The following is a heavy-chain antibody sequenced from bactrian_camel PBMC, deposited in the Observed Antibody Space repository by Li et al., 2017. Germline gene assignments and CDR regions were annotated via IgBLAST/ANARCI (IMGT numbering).Heavy chain of an antibody. Sequence: HVQLVESGGGSVQAGESRRLSCVTSGYTSTTSCVAWVRQAPGKQREGVVSIDRDGRATYADSVKGRFSISRDNDKNTVYLQMNSLKPEDTAIYYCAAAAPGLLLRLCWGQGTQVTVS. V-gene: IGHV3S53*01. CDR2: IDRDGRA. CDR3: AAAAPGLLLRLC. D-gene: IGHD3*01. J-gene: IGHJ4*01. CDR1: GYTSTTSC.